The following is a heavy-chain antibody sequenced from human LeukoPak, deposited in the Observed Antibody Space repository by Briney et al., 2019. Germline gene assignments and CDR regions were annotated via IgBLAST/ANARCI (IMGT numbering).Heavy chain of an antibody. J-gene: IGHJ3*02. CDR2: IISNDEK. D-gene: IGHD3-10*01. CDR1: GFSLSNARMG. Sequence: SGPVLVKPTETLTLTCTVSGFSLSNARMGVSWIRQPPGKALEWLAHIISNDEKSYSTSLKNRLTISKDTSKSQVVLTMTNMDPVDTATYYCARAPMVRGVLDAFDIWGQGTMVTVSS. CDR3: ARAPMVRGVLDAFDI. V-gene: IGHV2-26*01.